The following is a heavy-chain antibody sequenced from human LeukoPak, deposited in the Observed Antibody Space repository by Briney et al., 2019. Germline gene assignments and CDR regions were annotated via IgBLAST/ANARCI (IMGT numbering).Heavy chain of an antibody. CDR3: AALTGGRYLVATHFDF. Sequence: SETLSLTCNVSGDFISRSRTFWGWFRQPPGKGLEWIGSIHYSGSTHYNPALRSRLTMSVDTSKQQFSLKLTPVTAADTAVYYCAALTGGRYLVATHFDFWSQGSLVTVS. D-gene: IGHD5-12*01. J-gene: IGHJ4*02. CDR2: IHYSGST. CDR1: GDFISRSRTF. V-gene: IGHV4-39*01.